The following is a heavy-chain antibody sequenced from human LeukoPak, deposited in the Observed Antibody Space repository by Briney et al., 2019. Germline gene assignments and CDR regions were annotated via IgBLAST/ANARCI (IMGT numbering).Heavy chain of an antibody. Sequence: GGSLRLSCAASGFTVSSNYMNWVRQAPGKGLEWVSVIYSGGSTYYPDSVKGRFTISRDNSKNTLYLQMNSLRAEDTAVYYCARGYGSRSMDVWGQGTTVTVSS. J-gene: IGHJ6*02. V-gene: IGHV3-66*01. CDR2: IYSGGST. CDR1: GFTVSSNY. CDR3: ARGYGSRSMDV. D-gene: IGHD3-10*01.